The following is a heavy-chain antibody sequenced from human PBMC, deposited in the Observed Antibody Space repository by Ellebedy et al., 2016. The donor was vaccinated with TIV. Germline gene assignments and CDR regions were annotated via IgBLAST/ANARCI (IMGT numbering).Heavy chain of an antibody. J-gene: IGHJ2*01. Sequence: SETLSLTCTVSGGSISSSSYYWGWIRQPPGKGLEWIGSIYYSGSPYYNPSLKSRVTISVDTSKNQFSLKLSSVTAADTAVYYCARGGGNWDYWYFDLWGRGTLVTVSS. V-gene: IGHV4-39*01. CDR1: GGSISSSSYY. CDR3: ARGGGNWDYWYFDL. D-gene: IGHD4-23*01. CDR2: IYYSGSP.